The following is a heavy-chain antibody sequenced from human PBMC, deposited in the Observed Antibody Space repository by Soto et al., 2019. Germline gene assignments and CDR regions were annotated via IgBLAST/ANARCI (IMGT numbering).Heavy chain of an antibody. CDR3: ARALDGIDDYFYALGV. J-gene: IGHJ6*02. Sequence: EEQLLESGGGLVQPGGSLRLSCAGSGFIFGHYSMNWVRQAPGKGLEWVSAIIGRCDSTYYADAVKGRFTISRDNSKNTLYLQMNSLRVEDKAVYYCARALDGIDDYFYALGVWGQGTTVTASS. CDR1: GFIFGHYS. V-gene: IGHV3-23*01. D-gene: IGHD1-1*01. CDR2: IIGRCDST.